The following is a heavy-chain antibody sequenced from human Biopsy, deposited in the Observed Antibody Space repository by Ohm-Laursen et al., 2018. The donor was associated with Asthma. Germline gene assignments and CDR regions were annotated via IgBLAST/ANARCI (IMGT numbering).Heavy chain of an antibody. CDR2: TNERGVT. J-gene: IGHJ6*02. V-gene: IGHV4-34*01. CDR1: PGSFSSFF. CDR3: ARGPELDV. Sequence: SETLSLTCPVYPGSFSSFFWTWIRQSPGKGLEWIGETNERGVTNNNPSLRSRVIISIDTYWNRVSLKLTSVTAADTAVYYCARGPELDVWGQGTTVTVSS.